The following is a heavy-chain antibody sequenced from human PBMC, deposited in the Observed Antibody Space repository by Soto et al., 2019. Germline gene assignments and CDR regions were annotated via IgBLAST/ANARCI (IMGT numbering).Heavy chain of an antibody. CDR3: ARDGECSGGSCYGFESYYYGMDV. D-gene: IGHD2-15*01. CDR2: IIPIFGTA. J-gene: IGHJ6*02. Sequence: QVQLVQSGAEVKKPGSSVKVSCKASGGTFSSYAISWVRQAPGQGLEWMGGIIPIFGTANYAQKFQGRVTITADESTSTXCMXLXILRSEDTAEYYCARDGECSGGSCYGFESYYYGMDVWGQGTTVTVSS. V-gene: IGHV1-69*12. CDR1: GGTFSSYA.